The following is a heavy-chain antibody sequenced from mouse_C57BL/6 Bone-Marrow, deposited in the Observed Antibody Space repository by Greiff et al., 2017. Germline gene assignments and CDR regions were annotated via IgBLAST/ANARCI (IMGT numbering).Heavy chain of an antibody. D-gene: IGHD2-13*01. J-gene: IGHJ3*01. CDR2: IYPGDGDT. CDR3: SREGSDYVFAY. Sequence: QVQLQQSVAELVKPGASVKISCKASGYAFSSYWMNWVKQRPGKGLEWIGQIYPGDGDTNYNGKFKGKATLTADKSSSTASMQLSSLTSEDSAVYFCSREGSDYVFAYWGQGTLVTVSA. CDR1: GYAFSSYW. V-gene: IGHV1-80*01.